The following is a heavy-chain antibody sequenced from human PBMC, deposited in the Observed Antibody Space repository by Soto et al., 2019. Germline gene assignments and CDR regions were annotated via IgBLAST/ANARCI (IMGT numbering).Heavy chain of an antibody. D-gene: IGHD3-22*01. CDR2: IYYSGST. CDR1: GGSISSYY. Sequence: PSETLSLTCTVSGGSISSYYWSWIRQPPGKGLEWIGYIYYSGSTNYNPSLKSRVTISVDTSKNQFSLKLSSVTAADTAVYYCARAAYESLSSPFDYWGQGTLVTVSS. CDR3: ARAAYESLSSPFDY. V-gene: IGHV4-59*01. J-gene: IGHJ4*02.